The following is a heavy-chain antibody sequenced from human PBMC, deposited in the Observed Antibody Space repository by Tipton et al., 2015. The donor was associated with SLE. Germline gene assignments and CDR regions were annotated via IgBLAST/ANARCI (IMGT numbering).Heavy chain of an antibody. CDR2: VYFSGST. CDR1: GGSVSSYY. D-gene: IGHD3-10*01. V-gene: IGHV4-59*02. CDR3: ARVGFGGADAFDI. J-gene: IGHJ3*02. Sequence: LRLSCTVSGGSVSSYYWSWIRQPPGKGLEWIGYVYFSGSTNYNPSLKSRVTISVDTSKNQFSLKLSSVTAADTAVYYCARVGFGGADAFDIWGQGTMVTVSS.